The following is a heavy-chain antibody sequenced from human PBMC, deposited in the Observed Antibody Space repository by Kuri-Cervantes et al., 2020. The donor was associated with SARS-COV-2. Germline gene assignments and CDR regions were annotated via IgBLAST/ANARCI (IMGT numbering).Heavy chain of an antibody. CDR2: FSGSGGST. J-gene: IGHJ4*02. V-gene: IGHV3-23*01. D-gene: IGHD6-13*01. CDR3: AKDPRVIIAAAGDGY. CDR1: GFTFSSYA. Sequence: GESLKISCAASGFTFSSYAMSWVRQAPGKGLEWVSAFSGSGGSTYYADSVKGRFTISRDNSKNTLYLQMNSLRAEDTAVYYCAKDPRVIIAAAGDGYWGQGTLVTVSS.